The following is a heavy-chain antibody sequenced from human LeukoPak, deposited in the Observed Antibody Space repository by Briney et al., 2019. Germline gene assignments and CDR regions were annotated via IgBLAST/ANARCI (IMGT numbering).Heavy chain of an antibody. V-gene: IGHV3-23*01. CDR3: AKANPTARGVNFDY. CDR2: ISGGGDST. D-gene: IGHD3-10*01. CDR1: GFTFRRSA. Sequence: GGSLRLSCAASGFTFRRSAISWVRQAPGKGLEWLSTISGGGDSTYYADSVKGRFAISGDSSKSTLYLQMNSLRTDDTAVYYCAKANPTARGVNFDYWGQGTLATVSS. J-gene: IGHJ4*02.